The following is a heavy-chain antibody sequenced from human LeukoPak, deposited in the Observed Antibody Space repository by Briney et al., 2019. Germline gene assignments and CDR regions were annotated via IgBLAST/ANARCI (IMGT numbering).Heavy chain of an antibody. D-gene: IGHD6-13*01. J-gene: IGHJ6*03. Sequence: PSEALSLTCSVSGGSISSSTYYWGWIRQPPGKGLEWIGSIYYSGSTYYNPSLKSRVTMSVDTSKNQFSLKLSSVTAADTAVYYCAREESQKAATSMWDYYYYYYMDVWGKGTTVTVSS. CDR2: IYYSGST. CDR3: AREESQKAATSMWDYYYYYYMDV. V-gene: IGHV4-39*07. CDR1: GGSISSSTYY.